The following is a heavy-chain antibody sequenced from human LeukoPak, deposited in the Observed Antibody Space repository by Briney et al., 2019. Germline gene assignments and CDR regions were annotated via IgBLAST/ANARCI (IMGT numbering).Heavy chain of an antibody. CDR3: ARGWFGQLLQDY. D-gene: IGHD3-10*01. V-gene: IGHV1-8*01. CDR1: GYTFTSYD. CDR2: MNPNSGNT. J-gene: IGHJ4*02. Sequence: ASVNLSCKASGYTFTSYDINWVRQATGQGPEWMGWMNPNSGNTGYAQQFQGRVTMTRTTSTSTAYMELSSLRSDDTAVYYCARGWFGQLLQDYWGQGTLVTVSS.